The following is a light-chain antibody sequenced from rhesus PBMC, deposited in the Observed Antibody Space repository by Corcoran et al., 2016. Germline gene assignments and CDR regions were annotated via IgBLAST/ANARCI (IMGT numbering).Light chain of an antibody. V-gene: IGKV1-18*01. CDR2: AAS. CDR3: QQGYNTPYS. J-gene: IGKJ2*01. Sequence: DIQMTQSPSSLSASVGDKVTITCRASQGISSWSAWYQQKPGKAPKLRIYAASTLQSGVPSRVSGRGSGTDYTLTISSLQPEDFATYYCQQGYNTPYSFGQGTKVEIK. CDR1: QGISSW.